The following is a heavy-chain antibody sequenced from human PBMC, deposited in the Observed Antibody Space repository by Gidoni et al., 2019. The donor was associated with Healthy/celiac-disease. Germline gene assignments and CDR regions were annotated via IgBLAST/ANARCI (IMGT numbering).Heavy chain of an antibody. D-gene: IGHD4-17*01. J-gene: IGHJ3*02. CDR2: IYYSGST. CDR3: ARRTTVTTEGAFDI. CDR1: VGSISSSSYY. Sequence: QLQLQESVPGLVKPSETLSLTCTVSVGSISSSSYYWGWIRQPPGKGLEWIGSIYYSGSTYYNPSLKSRVTISVDTSKNQFSLKLSSVTAADTAVYYCARRTTVTTEGAFDIWGQGTMVTVSS. V-gene: IGHV4-39*07.